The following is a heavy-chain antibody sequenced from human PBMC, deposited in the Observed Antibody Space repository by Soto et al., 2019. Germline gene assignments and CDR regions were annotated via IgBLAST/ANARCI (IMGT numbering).Heavy chain of an antibody. CDR3: ARGVTMGRGVLEYYYYGMDV. CDR2: IYYSGST. D-gene: IGHD3-10*01. V-gene: IGHV4-61*01. J-gene: IGHJ6*02. CDR1: GGSVSSGSYY. Sequence: PSETLSLTCTVSGGSVSSGSYYWSWIRQPPGKGLEWIGYIYYSGSTNYNPSLKSRVTISVDTSKNQFSLKLSSVTAADTAVYYCARGVTMGRGVLEYYYYGMDVWGQGTTVTVSS.